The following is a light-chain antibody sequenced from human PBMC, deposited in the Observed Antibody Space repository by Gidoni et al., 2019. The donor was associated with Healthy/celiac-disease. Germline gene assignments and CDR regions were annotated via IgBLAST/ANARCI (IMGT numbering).Light chain of an antibody. CDR1: SSNIGSTT. CDR2: SNN. V-gene: IGLV1-44*01. CDR3: AAWDDSLNGHVV. Sequence: QSVLTQPPSASGTPGQRVTISCSGSSSNIGSTTVNWYQQLPGTAPKLLIYSNNQRPSGFPDRFSGSKSGTSASLAISGLQSEDEADYYCAAWDDSLNGHVVFGGGTKLTVL. J-gene: IGLJ2*01.